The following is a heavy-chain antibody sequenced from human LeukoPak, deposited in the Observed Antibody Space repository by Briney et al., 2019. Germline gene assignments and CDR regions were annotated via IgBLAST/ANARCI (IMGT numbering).Heavy chain of an antibody. J-gene: IGHJ4*02. V-gene: IGHV4-30-4*01. CDR1: GDSISSGDYY. D-gene: IGHD5-12*01. CDR2: ISYNGSD. Sequence: SETLSLTCAVSGDSISSGDYYWSWLRQPPRKGLEWIGYISYNGSDYYNPSLKSRLTISIDTSKHQFSLKLRSVTAADTAIYYCARSEGGYDFDYWGQGTLVTVSS. CDR3: ARSEGGYDFDY.